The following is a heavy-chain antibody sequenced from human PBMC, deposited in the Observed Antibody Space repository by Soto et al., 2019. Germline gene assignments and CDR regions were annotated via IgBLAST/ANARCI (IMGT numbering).Heavy chain of an antibody. J-gene: IGHJ4*02. CDR3: ARGYDILTGPLDY. Sequence: SETLSLTCAVYGGSFSGYYWGWIRQPPGKGLEWIGIIYYSGSTYYNPSLKSRVTISVDTSKSQFSLNLNSVTAAGTAVYYCARGYDILTGPLDYWGPGTLVTVSS. CDR2: IYYSGST. V-gene: IGHV4-34*01. CDR1: GGSFSGYY. D-gene: IGHD3-9*01.